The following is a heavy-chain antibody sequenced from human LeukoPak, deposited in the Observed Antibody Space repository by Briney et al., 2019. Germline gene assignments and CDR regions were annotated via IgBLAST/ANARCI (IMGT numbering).Heavy chain of an antibody. J-gene: IGHJ4*02. V-gene: IGHV3-48*02. D-gene: IGHD4-17*01. CDR3: ARDSPYGDYPFDY. Sequence: GGSLRLSCAASGFTFSSYSMNWVRQAPGKGLEWVSYITSSSITIYYADSVKGRFTISRDNAKNSLYLQMNSLRDEDTAVYYWARDSPYGDYPFDYWGQGTLVTVSS. CDR2: ITSSSITI. CDR1: GFTFSSYS.